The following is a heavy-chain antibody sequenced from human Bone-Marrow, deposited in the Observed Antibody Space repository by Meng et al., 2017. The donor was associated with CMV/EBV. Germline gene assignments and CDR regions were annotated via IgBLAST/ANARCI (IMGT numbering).Heavy chain of an antibody. CDR1: GFTFSSYE. CDR2: ISSSGSTI. J-gene: IGHJ4*02. D-gene: IGHD4-17*01. V-gene: IGHV3-48*03. Sequence: GESLKISCAASGFTFSSYEMNWVRQAPGKGLEWVSYISSSGSTIYYADSVKGRFSISRDNAKNSLYLQMNSLRAEDTAVYYYASTVTSSGNDYWGQGTLVTVSS. CDR3: ASTVTSSGNDY.